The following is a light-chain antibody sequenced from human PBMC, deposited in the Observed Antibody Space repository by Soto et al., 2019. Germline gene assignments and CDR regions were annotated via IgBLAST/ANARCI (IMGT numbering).Light chain of an antibody. V-gene: IGKV3-15*01. CDR1: PSISSN. J-gene: IGKJ1*01. CDR2: GAS. CDR3: QHYHNWPPWT. Sequence: EIVMTQAPATLFVSPGARANLSCRASPSISSNLAWYQQKPGQAPRLLSYGASTRATGIPARFRGSGSGTEFTLTSISLQSEDFAVYFCQHYHNWPPWTFGQGTKVDIK.